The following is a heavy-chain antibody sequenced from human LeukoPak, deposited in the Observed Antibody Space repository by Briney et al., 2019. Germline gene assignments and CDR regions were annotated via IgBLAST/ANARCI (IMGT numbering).Heavy chain of an antibody. J-gene: IGHJ4*02. Sequence: PSETLSLTCTVSGYSISSGYYWGWIRQPPGKGLEWIGSIYHSGSTYYSPSLKSRVTISVDTSKNQFSLKLSSVTAADTAVYYCARGRREGRYNWNYLYYFDYWGQGTLVTVSS. CDR1: GYSISSGYY. CDR3: ARGRREGRYNWNYLYYFDY. CDR2: IYHSGST. D-gene: IGHD1-7*01. V-gene: IGHV4-38-2*02.